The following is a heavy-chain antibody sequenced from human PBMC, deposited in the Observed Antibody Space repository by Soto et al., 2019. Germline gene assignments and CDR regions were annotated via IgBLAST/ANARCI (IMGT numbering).Heavy chain of an antibody. CDR3: ARDDGSRFVPLAP. V-gene: IGHV3-30-3*01. CDR2: ISYGGTNK. Sequence: GGSLRLSCAASGFTFSRYAIHWVRQAPGKGLEWVTFISYGGTNKYYADSVKGRFTVSRDNSKNMVYLQMNSLRPEDTAVYYCARDDGSRFVPLAPWGQGTLVTVSS. D-gene: IGHD6-19*01. J-gene: IGHJ5*02. CDR1: GFTFSRYA.